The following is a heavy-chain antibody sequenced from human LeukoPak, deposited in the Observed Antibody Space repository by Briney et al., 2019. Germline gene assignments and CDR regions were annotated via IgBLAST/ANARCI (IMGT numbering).Heavy chain of an antibody. Sequence: GGSLRLSCAASGFTFSGSAMHWVRQASGKGLEWVGRIRSKTNSYATAYAASVKGRFTISRDDSKNTAYLQMNSLKTEDTALYFCTKKGDSSDDPLDYWGQGTLVTVSS. D-gene: IGHD3-22*01. CDR2: IRSKTNSYAT. CDR3: TKKGDSSDDPLDY. CDR1: GFTFSGSA. J-gene: IGHJ4*02. V-gene: IGHV3-73*01.